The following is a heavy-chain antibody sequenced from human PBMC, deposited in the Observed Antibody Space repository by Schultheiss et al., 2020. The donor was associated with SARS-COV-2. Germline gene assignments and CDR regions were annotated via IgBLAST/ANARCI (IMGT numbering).Heavy chain of an antibody. Sequence: SVKVSCKASGGTFSSYGISWVRQAPGQGLEWMGGIIPIFGTANYAQKFQGRVTITADKSTSTAYMELSSLRSEDTAVYYCARESGEIDAFDIWGQGTMVTVSS. J-gene: IGHJ3*02. CDR2: IIPIFGTA. CDR3: ARESGEIDAFDI. D-gene: IGHD4-17*01. V-gene: IGHV1-69*06. CDR1: GGTFSSYG.